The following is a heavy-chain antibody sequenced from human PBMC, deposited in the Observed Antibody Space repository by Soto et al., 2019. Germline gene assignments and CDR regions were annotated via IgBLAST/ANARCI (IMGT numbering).Heavy chain of an antibody. CDR1: GFTFSSYE. CDR3: AKHIWGIVVVPAAMGPYLPGMAV. V-gene: IGHV3-48*03. Sequence: PGGSLRLSCAASGFTFSSYEMNWVRQAPGKGLEWVSYISSSGSTIYYADSVKGRFTISRDNAKNSLYLQMNSLRAEDTAVYYCAKHIWGIVVVPAAMGPYLPGMAVWGQGTTVT. CDR2: ISSSGSTI. D-gene: IGHD2-2*01. J-gene: IGHJ6*02.